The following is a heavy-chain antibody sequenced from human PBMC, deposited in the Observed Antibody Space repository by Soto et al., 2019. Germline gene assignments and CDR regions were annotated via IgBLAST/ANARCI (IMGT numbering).Heavy chain of an antibody. J-gene: IGHJ4*02. CDR3: AREAIHYYDSSGQIDY. Sequence: KPSETLSLTCAVYGGSFSGYYWSWIRQPPGKGLGWIGEINNSGSTNYNPSLKSRVTISVDTSKNQFSLKLSSVTAADTAVYYCAREAIHYYDSSGQIDYWGQGTLVTVSS. CDR1: GGSFSGYY. CDR2: INNSGST. V-gene: IGHV4-34*01. D-gene: IGHD3-22*01.